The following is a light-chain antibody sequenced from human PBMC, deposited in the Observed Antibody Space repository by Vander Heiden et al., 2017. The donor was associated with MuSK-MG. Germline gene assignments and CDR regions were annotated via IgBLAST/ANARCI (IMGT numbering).Light chain of an antibody. CDR3: QQGDNTPLT. Sequence: DIQMTQSPSSLSASVGDRVTIICRATQNIGNYLNWYQQKGGKAPQLLIYAATRLQSGVPSRFSGSGSGTEFTLSISRLQREDFATYYCQQGDNTPLTFGGGTKVXIK. CDR1: QNIGNY. CDR2: AAT. J-gene: IGKJ4*01. V-gene: IGKV1-39*01.